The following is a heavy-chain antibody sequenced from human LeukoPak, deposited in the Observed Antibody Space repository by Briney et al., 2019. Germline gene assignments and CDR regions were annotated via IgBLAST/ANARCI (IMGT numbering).Heavy chain of an antibody. CDR1: GGSISSGGYS. V-gene: IGHV4-30-4*07. Sequence: SETLSLTCAVSGGSISSGGYSWSWIRQPPGKGLEWIGYIYYSGSTYYNPSLKSRLTISVDTSKNQFSLKLRSVTAADTAFYSCARLGGVFHKNWFDPWGQGTLVTVSS. D-gene: IGHD3-16*01. CDR2: IYYSGST. CDR3: ARLGGVFHKNWFDP. J-gene: IGHJ5*02.